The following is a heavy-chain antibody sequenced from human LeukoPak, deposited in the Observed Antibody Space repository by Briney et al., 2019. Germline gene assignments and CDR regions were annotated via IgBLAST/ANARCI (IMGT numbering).Heavy chain of an antibody. CDR1: GGSISSGSYY. V-gene: IGHV4-61*02. CDR2: IYTSGST. CDR3: ARGRRYYYYYMDV. Sequence: SQTLSLTCTVSGGSISSGSYYWSWIRQPAGKGLEWIGRIYTSGSTNYNPSLKSRVTISVDTSKNQFSLKLSSVTAADTAVYYCARGRRYYYYYMDVWGKGTTVTVSS. J-gene: IGHJ6*03.